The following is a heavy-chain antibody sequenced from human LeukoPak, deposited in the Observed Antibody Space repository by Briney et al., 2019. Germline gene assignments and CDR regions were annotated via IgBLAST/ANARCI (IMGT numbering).Heavy chain of an antibody. V-gene: IGHV3-48*01. D-gene: IGHD5-18*01. Sequence: GGSLRLSCAASGFTFSSYSMSWVRQAPGKGLEGVSYISSSGSTIFYADSVKGRFTISRDNAKNSLYLQMNSLRAEDTAVYYCARGYSYGYVDYWGQGTLVTVSS. CDR1: GFTFSSYS. CDR2: ISSSGSTI. CDR3: ARGYSYGYVDY. J-gene: IGHJ4*02.